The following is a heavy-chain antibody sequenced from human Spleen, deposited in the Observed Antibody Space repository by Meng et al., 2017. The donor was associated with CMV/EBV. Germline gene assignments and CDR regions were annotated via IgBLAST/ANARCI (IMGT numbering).Heavy chain of an antibody. J-gene: IGHJ6*02. CDR1: NYSFINYD. V-gene: IGHV1-18*01. CDR3: ARDAAMVRPYYYYYYGMDV. Sequence: ASAKVSCKASNYSFINYDIGWVRQAPGQGLEWMGWISVFSGETKYTQKVEGRVSMTTDTSTSTAYMELRSLRSDDTAVYYCARDAAMVRPYYYYYYGMDVWGQGTTVTVSS. D-gene: IGHD3-10*01. CDR2: ISVFSGET.